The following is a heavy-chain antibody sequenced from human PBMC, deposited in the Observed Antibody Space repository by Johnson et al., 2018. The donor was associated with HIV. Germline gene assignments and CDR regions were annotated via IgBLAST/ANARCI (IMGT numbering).Heavy chain of an antibody. V-gene: IGHV3-30*04. CDR2: ISYDGSNK. CDR3: ARVREWEGGEVGDAFDI. D-gene: IGHD1-26*01. CDR1: GFIFSSYA. J-gene: IGHJ3*02. Sequence: QVQLVESGGGVVQTGRSLRLSCAASGFIFSSYAMHWVRQAPGEGLEWVAVISYDGSNKYYADSVKGRFTISRDNSKNTLYLQMNSLETEDTAMYYCARVREWEGGEVGDAFDIWGQGTMVTVSS.